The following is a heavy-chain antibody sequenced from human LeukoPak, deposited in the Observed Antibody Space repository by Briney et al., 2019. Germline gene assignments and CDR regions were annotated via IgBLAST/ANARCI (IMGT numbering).Heavy chain of an antibody. V-gene: IGHV5-51*07. J-gene: IGHJ6*02. Sequence: GESLKISCKGSGYSYTSYWIGWVHQMPGKGLEWMGIIYPGDSDTRYSPSFQGQVTISADKSISTAYLQWSSLKASDTAMYYCARDHCGGDCYSAPYYYYYGMDVWGQGTTVTVSS. D-gene: IGHD2-21*02. CDR2: IYPGDSDT. CDR1: GYSYTSYW. CDR3: ARDHCGGDCYSAPYYYYYGMDV.